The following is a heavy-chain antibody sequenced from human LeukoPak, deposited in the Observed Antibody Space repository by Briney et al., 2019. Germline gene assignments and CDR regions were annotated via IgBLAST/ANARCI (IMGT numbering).Heavy chain of an antibody. Sequence: GGSLRLSCAASGFTFSDHYLDWVRQAPGKGLEWVGRTRNKAHSYTTFYAASVKDRFTISRDDSENSLYLQMNSLKTEDTAVYYCVVALVTPWVDYWGQGTLVAVSS. CDR1: GFTFSDHY. CDR3: VVALVTPWVDY. J-gene: IGHJ4*02. V-gene: IGHV3-72*01. CDR2: TRNKAHSYTT. D-gene: IGHD2-8*02.